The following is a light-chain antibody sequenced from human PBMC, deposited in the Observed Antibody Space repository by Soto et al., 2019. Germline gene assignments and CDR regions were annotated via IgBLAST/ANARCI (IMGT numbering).Light chain of an antibody. V-gene: IGKV1-5*01. CDR3: QQYDEYST. Sequence: DIHLTQSPSSLSASVGDRVTMTCRASGRVGSSLAWYQKKAGEAPKLLFHGASTAAPDVPRRFSASGSGTGFILVSDSLHAGDLGTFYCQQYDEYSTFGRGTRLEI. CDR1: GRVGSS. J-gene: IGKJ2*01. CDR2: GAS.